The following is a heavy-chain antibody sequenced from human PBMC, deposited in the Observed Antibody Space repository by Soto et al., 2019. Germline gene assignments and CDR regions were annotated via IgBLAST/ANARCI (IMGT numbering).Heavy chain of an antibody. CDR3: ARGGWSSSWDDAFDI. J-gene: IGHJ3*02. Sequence: GGSLRLSCAASGFTFSSYAMHWARQAPGKGLEWVAVISYDESNKYYVDSVKGRFTISRDNSENTLYLQMNSLRTEDTAVYYCARGGWSSSWDDAFDIWGQGTMVTVSS. D-gene: IGHD6-13*01. V-gene: IGHV3-30-3*01. CDR1: GFTFSSYA. CDR2: ISYDESNK.